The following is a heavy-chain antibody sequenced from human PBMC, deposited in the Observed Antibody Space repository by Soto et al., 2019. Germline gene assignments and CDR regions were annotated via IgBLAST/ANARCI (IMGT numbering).Heavy chain of an antibody. D-gene: IGHD3-10*01. Sequence: SETLSLTCAVYGGSFSGYYWSWIRQPPGKGLEWIGEINHSGSTNYNPSLKSRVTISVDTSKNQFSLKLSSVTAADPAVYYGARVWGGAFEFWGQGTMGNVS. CDR1: GGSFSGYY. V-gene: IGHV4-34*01. CDR2: INHSGST. CDR3: ARVWGGAFEF. J-gene: IGHJ3*01.